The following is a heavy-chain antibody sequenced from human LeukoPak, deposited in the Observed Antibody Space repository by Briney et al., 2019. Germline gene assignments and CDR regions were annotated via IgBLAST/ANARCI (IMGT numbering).Heavy chain of an antibody. CDR2: IRGSGGST. Sequence: GGSLRLSCAASGFTFSRYAMSWVRQAPGKGLEWGSPIRGSGGSTYYEDAVTGRFTISRDNSNNTLYLQMTSMRTDDTATYFCAKSTDYWFYGMDVWGQGTTVTVSS. J-gene: IGHJ6*02. D-gene: IGHD2-8*02. CDR3: AKSTDYWFYGMDV. CDR1: GFTFSRYA. V-gene: IGHV3-23*01.